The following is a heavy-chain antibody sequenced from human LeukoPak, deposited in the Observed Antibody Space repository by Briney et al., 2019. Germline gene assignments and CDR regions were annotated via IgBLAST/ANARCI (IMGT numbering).Heavy chain of an antibody. Sequence: SETLSLTCTVSGYSISSGYYWGWIRQPPGKGLEWIGYIYYSGSTNYNPSLKSRVTISVDTSKNQFSLKLSSVTAADTAVYYCARTHYDILTGGYYFDYWGQGTLVTVSS. CDR3: ARTHYDILTGGYYFDY. CDR1: GYSISSGYY. V-gene: IGHV4-61*01. CDR2: IYYSGST. D-gene: IGHD3-9*01. J-gene: IGHJ4*02.